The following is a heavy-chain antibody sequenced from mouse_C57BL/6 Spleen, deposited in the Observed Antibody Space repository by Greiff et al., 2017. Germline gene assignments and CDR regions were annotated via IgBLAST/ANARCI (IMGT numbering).Heavy chain of an antibody. CDR2: ISGGGGNT. CDR1: GFTFRSYT. D-gene: IGHD4-1*01. CDR3: ARHGNWDDYAMDY. J-gene: IGHJ4*01. V-gene: IGHV5-9*01. Sequence: EVKVEESGGGLVKPGGSLKLSCAASGFTFRSYTMSWVRQTPEKRLEWVATISGGGGNTYYPDSVKGRFTISRDNAKNTLYLQMSSLRSEDTALYYCARHGNWDDYAMDYWGQGTSVTVSS.